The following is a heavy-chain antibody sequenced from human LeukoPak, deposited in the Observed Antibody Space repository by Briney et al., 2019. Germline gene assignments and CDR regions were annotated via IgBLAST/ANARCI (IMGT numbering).Heavy chain of an antibody. Sequence: GGSLRLSCAASGFTFSNAWMNWARQAPGKGLEWVASINHNGNVNYYVDSVKGRFTISRDNAKNSLYLQMSNLRAEDTAVYFCARGGGLDVWGQGATVTVS. CDR2: INHNGNVN. J-gene: IGHJ6*02. CDR3: ARGGGLDV. V-gene: IGHV3-7*03. D-gene: IGHD3-16*01. CDR1: GFTFSNAW.